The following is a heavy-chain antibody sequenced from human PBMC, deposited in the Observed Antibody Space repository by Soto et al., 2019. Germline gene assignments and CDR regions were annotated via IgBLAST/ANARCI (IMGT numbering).Heavy chain of an antibody. Sequence: GGSLRLSCTASGFSFSSYTMNWVRQAPGKGLQWVASITNRGTHTYSADSVKGRFAISRDNDKNSLYLQMNNLRAEDTATYYCARAHEVAWFDSWGLGTLVTVSS. CDR3: ARAHEVAWFDS. D-gene: IGHD2-15*01. V-gene: IGHV3-21*06. J-gene: IGHJ5*01. CDR2: ITNRGTHT. CDR1: GFSFSSYT.